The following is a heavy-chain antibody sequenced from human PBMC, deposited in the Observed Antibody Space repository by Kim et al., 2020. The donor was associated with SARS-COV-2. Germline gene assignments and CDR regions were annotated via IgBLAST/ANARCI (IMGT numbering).Heavy chain of an antibody. CDR3: AKDGGYNHDS. Sequence: EKDCVESVKERFTISRDDAKNSVYLQMDSLRVEDTAVYYCAKDGGYNHDSWGQGTLVTVSS. CDR2: EK. V-gene: IGHV3-7*03. D-gene: IGHD5-12*01. J-gene: IGHJ4*02.